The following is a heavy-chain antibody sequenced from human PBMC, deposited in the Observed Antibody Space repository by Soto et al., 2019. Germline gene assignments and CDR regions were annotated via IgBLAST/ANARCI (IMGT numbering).Heavy chain of an antibody. Sequence: EVQLLESGGGLVKPGRSLRLSCTASGFAFGDYAMSWFRQAPGRGLEWVAFTRSEAFGGTPEYAASVKGRVTISRDDSKGIAYLQINSLKTEDTAVYYCSRGRGTVMDNLGYYYFGLDVWGQGTTVTVSS. V-gene: IGHV3-49*05. CDR2: TRSEAFGGTP. D-gene: IGHD1-1*01. J-gene: IGHJ6*02. CDR3: SRGRGTVMDNLGYYYFGLDV. CDR1: GFAFGDYA.